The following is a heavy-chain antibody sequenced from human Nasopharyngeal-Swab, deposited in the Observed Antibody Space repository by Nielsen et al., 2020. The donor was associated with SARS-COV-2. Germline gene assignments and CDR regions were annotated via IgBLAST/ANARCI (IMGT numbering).Heavy chain of an antibody. CDR1: GYTFTSYY. CDR3: ARVFGDILTGSILPKGFDY. V-gene: IGHV1-46*01. Sequence: ASVKVSCKASGYTFTSYYMHWVRQAPGQGLEWMGIINPSGGSTSYAQKFQGRVTMTRDTSTSTVYVELSSLRSEDTAVYYCARVFGDILTGSILPKGFDYWGQGTLVTVSS. J-gene: IGHJ4*02. CDR2: INPSGGST. D-gene: IGHD3-9*01.